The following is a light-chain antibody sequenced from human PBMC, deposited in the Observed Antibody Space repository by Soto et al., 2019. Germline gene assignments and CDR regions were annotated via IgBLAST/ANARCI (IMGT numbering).Light chain of an antibody. J-gene: IGKJ1*01. CDR1: QILLHSDGITY. CDR3: LQATQFPRT. CDR2: KIS. Sequence: TVMTHTPLSSAVTLVHQASISCISSQILLHSDGITYLSWLQQRPGQPTRLLIYKISNRFSGVPDRFSGSGSGTDFTLNISRLEAEDVGVYYCLQATQFPRTFGRGTKGDIK. V-gene: IGKV2-24*01.